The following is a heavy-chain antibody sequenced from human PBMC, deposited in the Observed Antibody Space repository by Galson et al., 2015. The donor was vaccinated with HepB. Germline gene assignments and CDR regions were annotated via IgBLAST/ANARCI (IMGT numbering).Heavy chain of an antibody. D-gene: IGHD2-2*01. J-gene: IGHJ4*02. V-gene: IGHV3-11*06. CDR2: ISTSHVRTGSSST. CDR3: ARENGRQLPLDY. Sequence: SLRLSCAASGFAFSDYYMSWIRQAPGKGLEWVSYISTSHVRTGSSSTSYAGSVKGRFTISRDNARNSLYLQMSSLRVEDTAVYYCARENGRQLPLDYWGQGTLVTVSS. CDR1: GFAFSDYY.